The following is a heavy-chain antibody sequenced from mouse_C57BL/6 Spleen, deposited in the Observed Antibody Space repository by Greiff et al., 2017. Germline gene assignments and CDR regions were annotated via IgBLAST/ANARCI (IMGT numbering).Heavy chain of an antibody. Sequence: VKLQQPGAELVKPGASVKVSCKASGYTFTSYWLHWVKQRPGQGLEWIGRIHPSDSDTNYNQKFKGKATLTVDKSSSTAYMQLSSLTSEDAAVYYCGIYYYGPYAMDYWGQGTSVTVSS. CDR1: GYTFTSYW. V-gene: IGHV1-74*01. J-gene: IGHJ4*01. CDR3: GIYYYGPYAMDY. CDR2: IHPSDSDT. D-gene: IGHD1-1*01.